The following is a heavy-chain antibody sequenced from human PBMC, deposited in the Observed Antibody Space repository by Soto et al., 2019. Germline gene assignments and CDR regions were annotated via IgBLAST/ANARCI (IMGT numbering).Heavy chain of an antibody. Sequence: QVQLQESGPGLVKPSQTLSLTGTVSGDSISSGGYYCSWIRQHPGKGLEWIGYMYYSGSTYYNPSLKSRANISVDTSKKQFSRKLSSVTAADTSVYYCARGHVDTAMARWGQGTMVTVSS. J-gene: IGHJ3*01. CDR1: GDSISSGGYY. CDR3: ARGHVDTAMAR. D-gene: IGHD5-18*01. V-gene: IGHV4-31*03. CDR2: MYYSGST.